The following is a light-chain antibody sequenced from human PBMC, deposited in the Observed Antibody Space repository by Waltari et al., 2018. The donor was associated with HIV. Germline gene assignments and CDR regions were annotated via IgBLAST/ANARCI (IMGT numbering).Light chain of an antibody. Sequence: QSVLTQPPSVSGAPGQRVTISCTGTTSNIGAGYDVHWYQQLPGTAPKPPVFGTTNRPSGVPDRFSGSKAGTSASLAITGLQAGDEGDYYCQSYDNALSGSLFGGGTKVTVL. CDR3: QSYDNALSGSL. CDR2: GTT. J-gene: IGLJ2*01. V-gene: IGLV1-40*01. CDR1: TSNIGAGYD.